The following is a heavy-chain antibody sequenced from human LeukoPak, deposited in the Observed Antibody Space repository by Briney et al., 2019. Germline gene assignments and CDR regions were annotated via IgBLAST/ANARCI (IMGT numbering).Heavy chain of an antibody. V-gene: IGHV1-2*06. D-gene: IGHD3-3*01. CDR1: GYTFTGYY. CDR3: ARGVGVTIFGVVIVEDYYYFMDV. CDR2: INPNSGGT. Sequence: SVKVSCKASGYTFTGYYMLWVRQAPGQGLEWMGRINPNSGGTHYAQKPQGRVNMTRDTSISTAYMELSRLRSDDTAVYYCARGVGVTIFGVVIVEDYYYFMDVWGKGTTVTVSS. J-gene: IGHJ6*03.